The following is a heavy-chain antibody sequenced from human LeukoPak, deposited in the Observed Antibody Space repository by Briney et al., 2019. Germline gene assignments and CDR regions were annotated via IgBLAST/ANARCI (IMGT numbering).Heavy chain of an antibody. CDR3: AKSNYGYYYYGMDV. J-gene: IGHJ6*02. V-gene: IGHV3-9*01. CDR2: ISWNSGSI. Sequence: PGGSLRLSCAASGFTFDDYAMLWVRQAPGKGLEWVSGISWNSGSIGYADSVKGRFTISRDNAKNSLYLQMNSLRAEDTALYYCAKSNYGYYYYGMDVWGQGTTVTVSS. CDR1: GFTFDDYA. D-gene: IGHD4-11*01.